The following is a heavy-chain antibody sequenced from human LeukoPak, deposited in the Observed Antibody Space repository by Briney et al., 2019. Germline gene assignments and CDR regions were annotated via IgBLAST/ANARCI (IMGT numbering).Heavy chain of an antibody. D-gene: IGHD6-19*01. V-gene: IGHV3-30*04. CDR1: GFTFSSYA. Sequence: GGSLRLSCAASGFTFSSYAMHWVRQAPGKGLEWVAVISYDGSNKYYADSVKGRFTISRDNSKNTLFLQMNSLRAEDTAVYYCARELSGWYYLDYWGQGTLVTVSS. J-gene: IGHJ4*02. CDR2: ISYDGSNK. CDR3: ARELSGWYYLDY.